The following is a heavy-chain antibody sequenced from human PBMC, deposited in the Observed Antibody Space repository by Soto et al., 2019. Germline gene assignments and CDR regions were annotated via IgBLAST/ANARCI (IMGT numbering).Heavy chain of an antibody. J-gene: IGHJ6*02. CDR3: AKGESGWYYYYYGMDV. Sequence: GESLKISCAASGFTFSSYAMSWVRQAPGKGLEWVSAISGSGGSTYYADSVKGRFTISRDNSKNTLYLQMNSLRAEDTAVYYCAKGESGWYYYYYGMDVWGQGTTVTVSS. D-gene: IGHD6-19*01. CDR1: GFTFSSYA. CDR2: ISGSGGST. V-gene: IGHV3-23*01.